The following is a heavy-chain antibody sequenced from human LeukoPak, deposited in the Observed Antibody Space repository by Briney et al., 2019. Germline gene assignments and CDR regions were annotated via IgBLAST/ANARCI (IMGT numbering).Heavy chain of an antibody. J-gene: IGHJ4*02. D-gene: IGHD4-11*01. V-gene: IGHV3-23*01. CDR2: ITGSGTYT. CDR3: AKDRATTIMKGYFDF. Sequence: SGGSLRLSCAASGFTFSNCAMSWVRQAPGKGLEWVSSITGSGTYTYYADSVKGRFTISRDNSKNTLYLQMNSLRAEDTAVYYCAKDRATTIMKGYFDFWGQGTLLTVSS. CDR1: GFTFSNCA.